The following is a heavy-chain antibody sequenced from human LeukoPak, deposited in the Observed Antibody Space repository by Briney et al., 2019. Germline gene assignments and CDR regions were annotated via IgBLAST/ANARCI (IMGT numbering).Heavy chain of an antibody. Sequence: SETLSLTCAVYGGSFSGYYWSWIRQPPGKGLEWIGEINHSGSTNYNPSLKSRVTISVDTSKNQFSLKLSSVTAADTAVYYCARRWYSSSWYAYFQHWGQGTLVTVFS. V-gene: IGHV4-34*01. D-gene: IGHD6-13*01. CDR1: GGSFSGYY. CDR2: INHSGST. CDR3: ARRWYSSSWYAYFQH. J-gene: IGHJ1*01.